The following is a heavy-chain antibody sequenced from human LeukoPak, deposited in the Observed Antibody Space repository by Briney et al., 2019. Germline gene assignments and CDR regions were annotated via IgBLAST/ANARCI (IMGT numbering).Heavy chain of an antibody. V-gene: IGHV3-21*01. Sequence: GRSLRLSCAASGFTFNSYTMNWGRQAPGKGLEWVSSISSSSGYIYYADSVKGRFTISRDNTKNSLYLQMNSLRVEDTAVYYCARSAIHYGMDVWGQGTTVTVSS. CDR1: GFTFNSYT. D-gene: IGHD2-2*01. J-gene: IGHJ6*02. CDR2: ISSSSGYI. CDR3: ARSAIHYGMDV.